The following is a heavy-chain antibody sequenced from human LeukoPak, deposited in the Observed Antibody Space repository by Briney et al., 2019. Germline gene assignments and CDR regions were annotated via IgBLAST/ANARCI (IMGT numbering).Heavy chain of an antibody. J-gene: IGHJ6*02. D-gene: IGHD3-16*01. V-gene: IGHV1-69*13. CDR2: IIPIFGTA. CDR3: AQLRFHYYGMDV. CDR1: GGTFSSYA. Sequence: SVKVSCTASGGTFSSYAISWVRQAPGQGLEWMGGIIPIFGTANYAQKFQGRVTITADESTSTAYMELSSLRSEDTAVYYCAQLRFHYYGMDVWGQGTTVTVSS.